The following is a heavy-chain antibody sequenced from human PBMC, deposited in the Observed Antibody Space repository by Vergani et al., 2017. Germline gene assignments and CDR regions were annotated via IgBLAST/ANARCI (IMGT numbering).Heavy chain of an antibody. D-gene: IGHD1-26*01. V-gene: IGHV3-43*01. CDR1: GFTFDDYT. CDR3: ARAFIVGATNYYYYYMDV. J-gene: IGHJ6*03. Sequence: EVQLVESGGVVVQPGGSLRLSCAASGFTFDDYTMHWVRQAPGKGLEWVSLISWDGGSTYYADSVKGRFTISRDNSKNSLYLQMNSLRTEDTALYYCARAFIVGATNYYYYYMDVWGKGTTVTVSS. CDR2: ISWDGGST.